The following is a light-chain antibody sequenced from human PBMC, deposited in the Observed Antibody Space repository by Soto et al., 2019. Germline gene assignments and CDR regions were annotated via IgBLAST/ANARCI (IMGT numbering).Light chain of an antibody. CDR2: AAS. V-gene: IGKV1-12*01. J-gene: IGKJ3*01. CDR1: QSISSW. CDR3: QQANSFPPT. Sequence: DIQMTQSPSSVSASVGDRVTITCRASQSISSWLAWYQQKPGKAPKLLNDAASSLQRGVPSRFSGSGSGTDFTLTISSLQPEDFATYYCQQANSFPPTFGPGTKVDIK.